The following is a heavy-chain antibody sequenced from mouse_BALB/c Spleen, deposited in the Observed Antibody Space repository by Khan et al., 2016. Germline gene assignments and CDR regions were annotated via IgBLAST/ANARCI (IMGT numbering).Heavy chain of an antibody. CDR1: GYTFTNYG. CDR2: INTYSGES. V-gene: IGHV9-3-1*01. J-gene: IGHJ1*01. Sequence: QIQLVQSGPELKKPGKTVKISCKASGYTFTNYGMNWVKQAPGKGLKWMGWINTYSGESTYADDFKGRFAFSLETSANTAYLQINNLKNEDTATYFCARYRYYYSSGRYFDVWGAGTTVTVSS. CDR3: ARYRYYYSSGRYFDV. D-gene: IGHD1-1*01.